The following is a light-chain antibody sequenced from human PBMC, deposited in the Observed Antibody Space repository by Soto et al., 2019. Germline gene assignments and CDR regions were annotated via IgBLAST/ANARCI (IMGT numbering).Light chain of an antibody. CDR3: QVSDSTWT. CDR1: RSISTY. J-gene: IGKJ1*01. Sequence: DIQMTQSPPSLSASVGDRVTITCRASRSISTYLNWYQQKPGKAPNLLIYAASSLQSGVPSRFSGSGSGTDFTLTISSLQAEDCATYYCQVSDSTWTFGQGTKVQIK. V-gene: IGKV1-39*01. CDR2: AAS.